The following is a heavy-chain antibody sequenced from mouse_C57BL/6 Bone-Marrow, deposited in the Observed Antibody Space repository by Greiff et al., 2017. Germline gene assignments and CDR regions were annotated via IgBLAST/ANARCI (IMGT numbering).Heavy chain of an antibody. CDR1: GFNFTDDY. CDR3: TTLDGSFFDY. J-gene: IGHJ2*01. D-gene: IGHD1-1*01. V-gene: IGHV14-4*01. CDR2: IDPENGDT. Sequence: EVQLQQPGAELVRPGASVKLSCTASGFNFTDDYMHWVKQRPEQGLEWIGWIDPENGDTEYASKFQGKATITADTSSSTAYLQLSSLTSEDTAVYYCTTLDGSFFDYWGQGTTLTVSS.